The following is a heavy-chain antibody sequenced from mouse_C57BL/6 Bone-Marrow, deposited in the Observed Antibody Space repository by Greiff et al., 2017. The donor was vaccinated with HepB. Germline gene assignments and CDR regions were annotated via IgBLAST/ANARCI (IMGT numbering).Heavy chain of an antibody. CDR3: ARDGITTVVTHWYFDV. CDR1: GYTFTSYD. V-gene: IGHV1-85*01. D-gene: IGHD1-1*01. CDR2: IYPRDGST. J-gene: IGHJ1*03. Sequence: QVQLQQSGPELVKPGASVKLSCKASGYTFTSYDINWVKQRPGQGLEWIGWIYPRDGSTKYNEKFKGKATLTVDTSSSTAYMELHSLTSEDSAVYFCARDGITTVVTHWYFDVWGTGTTVTVSS.